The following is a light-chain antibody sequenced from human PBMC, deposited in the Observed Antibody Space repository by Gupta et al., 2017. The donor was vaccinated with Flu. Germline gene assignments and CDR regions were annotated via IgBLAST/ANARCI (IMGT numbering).Light chain of an antibody. CDR3: QQSDSPPWT. CDR2: AAS. J-gene: IGKJ1*01. V-gene: IGKV1-39*01. CDR1: QSISNY. Sequence: PSSLSASVGDRVTITCRASQSISNYLNWYQQKPGKAPKLLIYAASSLQSGVPSRFSGSGSGTDFSLTISRLQPEDFATYYCQQSDSPPWTFGQGTKVEIK.